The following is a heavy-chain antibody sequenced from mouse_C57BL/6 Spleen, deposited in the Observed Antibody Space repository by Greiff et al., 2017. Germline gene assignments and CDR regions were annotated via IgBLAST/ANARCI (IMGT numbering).Heavy chain of an antibody. CDR1: GYTFTSYW. D-gene: IGHD1-1*01. Sequence: QVQLQQPGAELVKPGASVKMSCKASGYTFTSYWITWVKQRPGQGLEWIGDIYPGSGSTNYNEKFKSKDTLTVDTSSSTAYMQLSSLTSEDSAVYYCARPLDYYGSSHYAMDYWGQGTSVTVSS. J-gene: IGHJ4*01. V-gene: IGHV1-55*01. CDR3: ARPLDYYGSSHYAMDY. CDR2: IYPGSGST.